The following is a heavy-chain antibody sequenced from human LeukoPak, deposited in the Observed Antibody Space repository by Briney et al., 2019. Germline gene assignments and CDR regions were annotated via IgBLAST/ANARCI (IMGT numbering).Heavy chain of an antibody. V-gene: IGHV1-8*01. J-gene: IGHJ4*02. CDR3: ARGVHDYGDPFDY. Sequence: ASVKVSCKASGHTFTSYDINWVRQATGQGLEWMGWMNPNSGNTGYAQKFQGRVTMTRNTSISTAYMELSSLRSEDTAVYYCARGVHDYGDPFDYWGQGTLVTVSS. CDR1: GHTFTSYD. CDR2: MNPNSGNT. D-gene: IGHD4-17*01.